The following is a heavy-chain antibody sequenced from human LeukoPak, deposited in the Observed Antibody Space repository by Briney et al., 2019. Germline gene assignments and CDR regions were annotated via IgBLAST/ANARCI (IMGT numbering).Heavy chain of an antibody. Sequence: GGSLRLSCKGSGYSFTSYWIGGVRQMPGKGLEWMGIIYPVDSHTRYSPSFQGQLTISADQSISTAYLQWSSLKASDTAMYYCAMLPDPNWFDPWGQGTLVTVSS. CDR3: AMLPDPNWFDP. D-gene: IGHD3-10*02. J-gene: IGHJ5*02. V-gene: IGHV5-51*01. CDR2: IYPVDSHT. CDR1: GYSFTSYW.